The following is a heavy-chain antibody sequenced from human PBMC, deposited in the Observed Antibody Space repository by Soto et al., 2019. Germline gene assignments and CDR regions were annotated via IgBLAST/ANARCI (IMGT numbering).Heavy chain of an antibody. CDR1: GGSTSGGGYY. J-gene: IGHJ6*03. CDR2: IYYSGST. CDR3: AREMWASYGNYMDV. Sequence: QVQLQESGPGLVKPSQTLSLTCTVSGGSTSGGGYYWSWIRQHPGKALEWIGYIYYSGSTYYNPSLKSRVTISVDTSKNQFSLKLSSVTAADTAVYYCAREMWASYGNYMDVWGEGTTVTVSS. V-gene: IGHV4-31*03. D-gene: IGHD4-17*01.